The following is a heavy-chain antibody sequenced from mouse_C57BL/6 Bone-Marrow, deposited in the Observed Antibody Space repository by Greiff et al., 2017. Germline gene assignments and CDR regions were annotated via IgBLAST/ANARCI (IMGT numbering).Heavy chain of an antibody. V-gene: IGHV5-6*02. D-gene: IGHD1-1*01. CDR1: GFTFSSYG. J-gene: IGHJ1*03. Sequence: EVKLMESGGDLVKPGGSLKLSCAASGFTFSSYGMSWVRQTPDKRLEWVATISSGGSYTYYPDSVKGRFTISRDNAKNTLYLQMSSLKSEDTAMYYCARRGYYYGSSYNWYFDVWGTGTTVTVSS. CDR2: ISSGGSYT. CDR3: ARRGYYYGSSYNWYFDV.